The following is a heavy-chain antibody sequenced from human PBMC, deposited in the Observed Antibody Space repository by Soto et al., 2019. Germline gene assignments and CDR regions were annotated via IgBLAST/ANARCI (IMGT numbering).Heavy chain of an antibody. Sequence: SETLSLTCTGSATSFSKYYWSWIRQPPGKGLEWIGYIYFNGNTNYNPSLKRRVTISIDTSKKQISLNLTSVTDANTAVYYCASVTFGGVVLAHWGQGTLVTVPQ. D-gene: IGHD3-16*01. V-gene: IGHV4-59*01. CDR3: ASVTFGGVVLAH. CDR2: IYFNGNT. CDR1: ATSFSKYY. J-gene: IGHJ4*02.